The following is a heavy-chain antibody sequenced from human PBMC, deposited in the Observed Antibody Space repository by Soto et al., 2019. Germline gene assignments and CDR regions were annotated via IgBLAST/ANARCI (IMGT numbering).Heavy chain of an antibody. D-gene: IGHD6-19*01. J-gene: IGHJ4*02. CDR1: GFTFSSYS. CDR3: ARDLESSDWFFYLFDY. V-gene: IGHV3-21*01. CDR2: ISSSSSYI. Sequence: GGSLRLSCAASGFTFSSYSMNWVRQAPGKGLEWVSSISSSSSYIYYADSVKGRFTISRDNAKNSLYLQMNSLRAEDTAVYYCARDLESSDWFFYLFDYWGQGTLVTVSS.